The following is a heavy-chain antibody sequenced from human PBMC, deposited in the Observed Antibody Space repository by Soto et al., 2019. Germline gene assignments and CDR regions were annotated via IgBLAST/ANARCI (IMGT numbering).Heavy chain of an antibody. Sequence: ASVKVSCKASGGTFSSYAISWVRQAPGQGLEWMGGINPSGGSTSYAQKFQGRVTMTRDTSTSTVYMELSSLRSEDTAVYYCARTLDYYDSSGYCFQHWGQGTPVTVSS. CDR3: ARTLDYYDSSGYCFQH. V-gene: IGHV1-46*03. CDR2: INPSGGST. CDR1: GGTFSSYA. D-gene: IGHD3-22*01. J-gene: IGHJ1*01.